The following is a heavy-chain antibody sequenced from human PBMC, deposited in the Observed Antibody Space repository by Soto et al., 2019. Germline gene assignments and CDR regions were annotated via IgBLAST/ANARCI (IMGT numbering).Heavy chain of an antibody. CDR1: GGSISSGGYY. CDR3: ARTYVKLERRHHWFDP. J-gene: IGHJ5*02. Sequence: SETLSLTCTVSGGSISSGGYYWSWIRQHPGKGLEWIGYIYYSGSTYYNPSLKSRVTISVDTSKNQFSLKLSSVTAADTAVYYCARTYVKLERRHHWFDPWGQGTLVTVS. V-gene: IGHV4-31*03. D-gene: IGHD1-1*01. CDR2: IYYSGST.